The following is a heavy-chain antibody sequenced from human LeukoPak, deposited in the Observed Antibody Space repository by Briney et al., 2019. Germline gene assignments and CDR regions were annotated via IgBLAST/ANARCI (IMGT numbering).Heavy chain of an antibody. CDR3: AREGPYSDSSRSRFDY. CDR2: INPSGGST. V-gene: IGHV1-46*01. J-gene: IGHJ4*02. Sequence: ASVKVSCKASGYTFTNYYIRWVRQAPGQGLEWTGIINPSGGSTSYAQKFQGRVTMTRDTSTSTVYMELSSLRSEDTAVYYCAREGPYSDSSRSRFDYWGQGTLVTVSS. CDR1: GYTFTNYY. D-gene: IGHD6-6*01.